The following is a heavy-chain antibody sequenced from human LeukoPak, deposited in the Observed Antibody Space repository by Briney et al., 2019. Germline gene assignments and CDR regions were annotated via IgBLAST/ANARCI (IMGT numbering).Heavy chain of an antibody. CDR1: GGSISSGGYY. V-gene: IGHV4-31*03. D-gene: IGHD6-13*01. CDR2: IYYSGST. J-gene: IGHJ6*02. CDR3: ARGGHGYSSSWYYYYGMDV. Sequence: SETLSLTCTVSGGSISSGGYYWSWIRQHPGKGLEWIGYIYYSGSTYYNPSLKSRVTISVDTSKNQFSLKLSSVTAADTAVYYCARGGHGYSSSWYYYYGMDVWGQGTTVTVSS.